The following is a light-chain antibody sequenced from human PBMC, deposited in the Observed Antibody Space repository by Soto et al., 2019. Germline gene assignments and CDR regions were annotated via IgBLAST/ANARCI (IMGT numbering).Light chain of an antibody. J-gene: IGLJ2*01. Sequence: QSVLTQPPSVSGTPGQRVTISCSGSFFNIGGNYVYWYQQLPGPAPKVLIYRNDQRPSGVPDRFSASKSGTSASLAISGLRAEDEADYFCAAWDDSRSGGVFGGGTKLTVL. CDR3: AAWDDSRSGGV. V-gene: IGLV1-47*01. CDR1: FFNIGGNY. CDR2: RND.